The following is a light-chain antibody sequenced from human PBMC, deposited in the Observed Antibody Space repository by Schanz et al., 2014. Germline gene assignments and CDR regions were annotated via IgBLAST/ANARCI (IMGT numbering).Light chain of an antibody. V-gene: IGLV2-8*01. J-gene: IGLJ3*02. Sequence: QSALTQPPSASGSPGQSITISCTGTSSDVGGYKYVSWYQQHPGKAPKLMIYEVSKRPSGVPDRFSGSKSGNTASLTVSGLQAEDEGDFYCCSYAGSTNLRFGGGTKLTVL. CDR3: CSYAGSTNLR. CDR1: SSDVGGYKY. CDR2: EVS.